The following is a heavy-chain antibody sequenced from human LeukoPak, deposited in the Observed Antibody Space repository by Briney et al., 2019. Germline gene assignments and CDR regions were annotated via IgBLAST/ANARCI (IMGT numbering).Heavy chain of an antibody. CDR2: ISSSSSTI. Sequence: PGGSLRLSCAASGFTFSSYSMNWVRQAPGKGLEWVSYISSSSSTIYYADSVKGRFTISRDNAKNSLYLQMNSLRAEDTAVYYCARVRSFIGESIVLRYFDWPYYMDVWGKGTTVTVSS. CDR1: GFTFSSYS. CDR3: ARVRSFIGESIVLRYFDWPYYMDV. V-gene: IGHV3-48*01. D-gene: IGHD3-9*01. J-gene: IGHJ6*03.